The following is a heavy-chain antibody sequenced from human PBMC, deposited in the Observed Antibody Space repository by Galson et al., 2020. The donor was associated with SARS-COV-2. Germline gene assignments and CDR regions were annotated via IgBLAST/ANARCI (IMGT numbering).Heavy chain of an antibody. CDR3: ARGLKRVEMATLFDY. D-gene: IGHD5-12*01. CDR1: GFTFSSYA. Sequence: GGSLRLSCAASGFTFSSYAMHWVRQAPGKGLEWVAVISYDGSNKYYADSVKGRFTISRDNSKNTLYLQMNSLRAEDTAVYYCARGLKRVEMATLFDYWGQGTLVTVSS. J-gene: IGHJ4*02. V-gene: IGHV3-30-3*01. CDR2: ISYDGSNK.